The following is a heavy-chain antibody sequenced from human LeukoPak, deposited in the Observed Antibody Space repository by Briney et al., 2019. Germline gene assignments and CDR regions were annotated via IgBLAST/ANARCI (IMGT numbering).Heavy chain of an antibody. Sequence: ASVKVSCKASGYTFSGYYMHWVRQAPGQGLEWMGWINPQTGDTKYAQKFQGRVTMTRDTSISTAYMELSRLRSDDTAVYYCARGHSGYDFDFDYWGQGTLVTVSS. CDR3: ARGHSGYDFDFDY. J-gene: IGHJ4*02. CDR2: INPQTGDT. CDR1: GYTFSGYY. D-gene: IGHD5-12*01. V-gene: IGHV1-2*02.